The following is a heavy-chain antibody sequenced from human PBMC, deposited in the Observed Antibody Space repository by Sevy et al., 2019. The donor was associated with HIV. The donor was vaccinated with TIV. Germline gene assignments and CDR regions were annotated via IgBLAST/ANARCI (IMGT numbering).Heavy chain of an antibody. CDR3: ATTKDYYDSSGSPFDY. J-gene: IGHJ4*02. CDR1: GYTLSELS. D-gene: IGHD3-22*01. CDR2: FDPEDDET. Sequence: ASVKVSCMVSGYTLSELSMHWVRQAPGKGLEWMGSFDPEDDETIYAQKFQGRVTMTEDTSTDTAYMELNNLRSEDTAVYYGATTKDYYDSSGSPFDYWGQGTLVTVSS. V-gene: IGHV1-24*01.